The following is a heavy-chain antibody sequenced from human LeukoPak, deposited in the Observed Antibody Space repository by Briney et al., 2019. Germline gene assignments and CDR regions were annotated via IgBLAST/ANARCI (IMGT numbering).Heavy chain of an antibody. CDR3: ARWGGGSYSSLDY. J-gene: IGHJ4*02. CDR2: IYSSGRT. CDR1: GFTVNSNY. Sequence: GGSLRLSCAAAGFTVNSNYMNWVRQAPGKGLEWVSVIYSSGRTYYADSVKGRFTISRDNSKNTVYLQMNNLRVDDTAVYYCARWGGGSYSSLDYWGQGTLVTVSS. D-gene: IGHD1-26*01. V-gene: IGHV3-53*01.